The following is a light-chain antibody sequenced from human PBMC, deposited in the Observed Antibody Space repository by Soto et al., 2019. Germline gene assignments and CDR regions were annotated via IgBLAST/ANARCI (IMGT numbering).Light chain of an antibody. J-gene: IGKJ1*01. CDR1: QSISNY. V-gene: IGKV1-39*01. CDR2: SAS. Sequence: DLQMTQSPSSLSASVGDRVTITCRASQSISNYVNWYQQKPGKAPKLLIYSASTFHSGVPSRFSGSGSETEFTLTISSLQPEDYATYYCQQSYSLPRTFGQGTKVEIK. CDR3: QQSYSLPRT.